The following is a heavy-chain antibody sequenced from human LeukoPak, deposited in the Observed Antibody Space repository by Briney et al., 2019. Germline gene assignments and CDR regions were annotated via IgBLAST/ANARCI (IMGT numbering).Heavy chain of an antibody. CDR3: ARDSLDCSGGSRYSRQYFQD. CDR1: GYTFTTYG. D-gene: IGHD2-15*01. V-gene: IGHV1-18*01. Sequence: GASVKVSCKASGYTFTTYGISWVRQAPGQGLEWMGWISAYNGNTNYAQKLQGRVTMTTDTSTSTAYTELRSLRSDDTAVYYCARDSLDCSGGSRYSRQYFQDWGQGTLVTVSS. CDR2: ISAYNGNT. J-gene: IGHJ1*01.